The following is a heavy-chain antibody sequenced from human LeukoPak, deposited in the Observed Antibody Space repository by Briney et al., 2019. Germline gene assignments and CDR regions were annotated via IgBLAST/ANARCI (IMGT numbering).Heavy chain of an antibody. V-gene: IGHV1-8*01. CDR3: ATGKGYCSSTSCYRTGYYYGMDV. Sequence: ASVKVSCKASGYTFVSYDINWVRQATGQGPEWMGWMSPKSGNTGYAQKFQGRVTMTEDTSTDTAYMELSSLRSEDTAAYYCATGKGYCSSTSCYRTGYYYGMDVWGQGTTVTVSS. CDR2: MSPKSGNT. CDR1: GYTFVSYD. D-gene: IGHD2-2*01. J-gene: IGHJ6*02.